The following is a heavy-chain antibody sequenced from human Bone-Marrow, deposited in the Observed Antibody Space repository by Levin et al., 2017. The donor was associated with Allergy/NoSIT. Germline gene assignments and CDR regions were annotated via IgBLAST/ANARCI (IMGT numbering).Heavy chain of an antibody. J-gene: IGHJ6*02. CDR3: AKDMSSGRNGVCYTYYYGMDV. CDR1: GFTFDDYA. V-gene: IGHV3-9*01. CDR2: ISWNSGSI. Sequence: SLKISCAASGFTFDDYAMHWVRQAPGKGLEWVSGISWNSGSIGYADSVKGRFTISRDNAKNSLYLQMNSLRAEDTALYYCAKDMSSGRNGVCYTYYYGMDVWGQGTTVTVSS. D-gene: IGHD2-8*01.